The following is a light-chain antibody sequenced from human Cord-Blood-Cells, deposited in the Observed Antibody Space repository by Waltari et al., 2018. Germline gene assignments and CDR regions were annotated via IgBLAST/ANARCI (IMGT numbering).Light chain of an antibody. Sequence: EIVMTQSPATLSVSPGERATLSCRASQSVSSNLAWYQKKPGQAPRLLIYGASTSATGIPARFSGSGSGTEFTLTISSLQSEDFAVYYCQQYNNWPRTFGQGTKVEIK. J-gene: IGKJ1*01. CDR3: QQYNNWPRT. CDR1: QSVSSN. CDR2: GAS. V-gene: IGKV3-15*01.